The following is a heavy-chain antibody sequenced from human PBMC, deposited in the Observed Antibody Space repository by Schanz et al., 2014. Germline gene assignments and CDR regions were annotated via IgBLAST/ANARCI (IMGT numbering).Heavy chain of an antibody. Sequence: DVQLVESGGTLVQPGGSLIISCAASGFTFSSYWMVWLRQAPGKGLEWVANIEGDGTRTYYVDSVKGRFTVSRDNAENSLYLHMRGLRVDDTAVYYCARDADYNPTSDFWYDAYDFWGQGTVVTVSS. CDR1: GFTFSSYW. CDR3: ARDADYNPTSDFWYDAYDF. CDR2: IEGDGTRT. D-gene: IGHD1-1*01. V-gene: IGHV3-7*01. J-gene: IGHJ3*01.